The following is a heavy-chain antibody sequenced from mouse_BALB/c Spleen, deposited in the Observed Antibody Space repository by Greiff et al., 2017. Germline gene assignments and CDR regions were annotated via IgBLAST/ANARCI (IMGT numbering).Heavy chain of an antibody. CDR1: GYSITSDYA. CDR2: ISYSGST. CDR3: AIGNYVLWFAY. J-gene: IGHJ3*01. Sequence: EVQRVESGPGLVKPSQSLSLTCTVTGYSITSDYAWNWIRQFPGNKLEWMGYISYSGSTSYNPSLKSRISITRDTSKNQFFLQLNSVTTEDTATYYCAIGNYVLWFAYWGQGTLVTVSA. D-gene: IGHD2-1*01. V-gene: IGHV3-2*02.